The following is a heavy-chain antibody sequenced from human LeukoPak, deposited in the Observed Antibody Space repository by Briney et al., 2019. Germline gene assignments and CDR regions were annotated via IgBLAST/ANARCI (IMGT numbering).Heavy chain of an antibody. CDR2: INHSGST. V-gene: IGHV4-34*01. D-gene: IGHD3-22*01. Sequence: SETLSLTCAVYGGSFSGYYWSWIRQPPGKGLEWIGEINHSGSTNYNPSLKSRVTISVDTSKNQFSLKLSSVTAADTAVYYCARGRARERAMIVVVNRDAFDIWGQGTMVTVSS. CDR3: ARGRARERAMIVVVNRDAFDI. J-gene: IGHJ3*02. CDR1: GGSFSGYY.